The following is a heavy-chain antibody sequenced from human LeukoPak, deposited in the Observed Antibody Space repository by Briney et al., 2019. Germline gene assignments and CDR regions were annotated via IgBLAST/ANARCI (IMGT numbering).Heavy chain of an antibody. CDR3: ATEANYGGKSGAFDI. V-gene: IGHV1-18*01. Sequence: ASVKVSCKASGYTFTSYGISWVRQAPGQGLEWMGWISAYNGNTNYAQKLQGRVTMTEDTSTDTAYMELSSLRSEDTAVYYCATEANYGGKSGAFDIWGQGTMVTVSS. D-gene: IGHD4-23*01. CDR2: ISAYNGNT. J-gene: IGHJ3*02. CDR1: GYTFTSYG.